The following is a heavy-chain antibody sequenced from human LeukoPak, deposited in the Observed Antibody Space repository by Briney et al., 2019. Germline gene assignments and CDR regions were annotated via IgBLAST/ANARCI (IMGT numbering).Heavy chain of an antibody. V-gene: IGHV3-23*01. CDR2: MRGDGGDI. Sequence: GGSLRHSCTGSGFIFSRYGMVWVRQAPGKGLEWVSAMRGDGGDIRYADSVKGRFTISRDNSKNTLYLQMNSLRAEDTAVYYCANDPNGDYIGAFDFWGQGTMVTVSS. CDR1: GFIFSRYG. CDR3: ANDPNGDYIGAFDF. D-gene: IGHD4-17*01. J-gene: IGHJ3*01.